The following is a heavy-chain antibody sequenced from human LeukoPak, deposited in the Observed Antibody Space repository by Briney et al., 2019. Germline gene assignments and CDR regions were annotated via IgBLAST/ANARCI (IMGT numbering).Heavy chain of an antibody. CDR1: GGSISIYY. CDR3: ARCSGSYHEPYDY. Sequence: SETLSLTCTVSGGSISIYYWSWIRQPPGKGLEWIGYIYNSGSTNYNPSLKSRVTISVDTSKNQFSLKLSSVTAADTAVYYCARCSGSYHEPYDYWGQGTLVTVSS. D-gene: IGHD3-10*02. V-gene: IGHV4-59*08. J-gene: IGHJ4*02. CDR2: IYNSGST.